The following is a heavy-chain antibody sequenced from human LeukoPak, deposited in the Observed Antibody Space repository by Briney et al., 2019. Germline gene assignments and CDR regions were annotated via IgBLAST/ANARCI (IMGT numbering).Heavy chain of an antibody. CDR1: GGSISSSSYY. CDR3: ARDGLGSWR. CDR2: IYYSGST. Sequence: PSETLSLTCTVSGGSISSSSYYWGWIRQPPGKGLEWIGSIYYSGSTYYNPSLKSRVTISVDTSKNQFSLKLSSVTAADTAVYYCARDGLGSWRWGQGTLVTVS. J-gene: IGHJ4*02. V-gene: IGHV4-39*07. D-gene: IGHD3-3*01.